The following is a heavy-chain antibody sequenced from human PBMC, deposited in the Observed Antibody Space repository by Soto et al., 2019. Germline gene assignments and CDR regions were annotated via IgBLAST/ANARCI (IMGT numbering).Heavy chain of an antibody. CDR1: GFTFTSYW. J-gene: IGHJ4*02. CDR3: VGGTGY. V-gene: IGHV3-74*01. D-gene: IGHD1-1*01. CDR2: INSDGSTT. Sequence: EVQVVEFGGGLVQPGGSLRLSCAGSGFTFTSYWMYWARQAPGKGLVWVSRINSDGSTTNYADSVKGRFTISRDNAKNTVHLQRNSLRAEDTAVYYCVGGTGYWGQGTLVTVSS.